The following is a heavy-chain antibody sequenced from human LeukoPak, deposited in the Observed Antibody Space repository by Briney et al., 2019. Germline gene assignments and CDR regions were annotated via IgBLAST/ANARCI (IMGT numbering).Heavy chain of an antibody. J-gene: IGHJ4*02. CDR1: GFTFSTYA. D-gene: IGHD1-7*01. CDR2: MIISGSTT. CDR3: ARETKIDY. V-gene: IGHV3-23*01. Sequence: GESLRLSCEASGFTFSTYAMTWVRQVPGKGLEWVSSMIISGSTTYYADSVKGRFTISRDNSKNTLYLEMNSLRVEDTALYYCARETKIDYWGQGALVTVSS.